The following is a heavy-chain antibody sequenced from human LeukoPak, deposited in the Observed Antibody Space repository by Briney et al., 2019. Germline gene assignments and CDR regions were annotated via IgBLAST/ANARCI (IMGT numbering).Heavy chain of an antibody. J-gene: IGHJ4*02. CDR3: ATSHDSSGPVSYYFDY. Sequence: ASVKVSCKVSGYTLTELSMHWVRQAPGKGLEWMGGFDPEDGETIYAQKFQGRVTMTEDTSTDTAYMELSSLRSEDTAVYYCATSHDSSGPVSYYFDYWGQGTLVTVSS. D-gene: IGHD3-22*01. V-gene: IGHV1-24*01. CDR1: GYTLTELS. CDR2: FDPEDGET.